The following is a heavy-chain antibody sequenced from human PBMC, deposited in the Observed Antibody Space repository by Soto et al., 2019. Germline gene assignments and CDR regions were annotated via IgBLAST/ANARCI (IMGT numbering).Heavy chain of an antibody. D-gene: IGHD2-2*01. J-gene: IGHJ4*02. CDR2: ITGGSSTV. CDR3: ARLIVIVPTDPFDY. CDR1: GFTFSSYS. V-gene: IGHV3-48*01. Sequence: PGGSLRLSCAASGFTFSSYSMNWVRQAPGKGLEWVSYITGGSSTVYYADSVKGRFTISRDNAKNTLFLQMNSLRAEDTALYFCARLIVIVPTDPFDYWGQGTLVTVSS.